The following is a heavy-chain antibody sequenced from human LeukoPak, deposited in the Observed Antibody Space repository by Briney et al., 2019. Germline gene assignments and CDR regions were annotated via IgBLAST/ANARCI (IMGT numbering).Heavy chain of an antibody. J-gene: IGHJ3*02. CDR3: ARHHSPTTVTTGYAFDI. Sequence: GEPLKISCKGSGYCSTSSWISGVRQMPGKGQDWLGRINTSDSYTNYSPSFQGHVTISADKSISTPYLQWSSLKASDTAMYYCARHHSPTTVTTGYAFDIWGEGTMVTVSS. CDR2: INTSDSYT. V-gene: IGHV5-10-1*01. CDR1: GYCSTSSW. D-gene: IGHD4-17*01.